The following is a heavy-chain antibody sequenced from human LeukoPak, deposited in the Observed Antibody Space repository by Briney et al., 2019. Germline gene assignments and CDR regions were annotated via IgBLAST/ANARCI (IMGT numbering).Heavy chain of an antibody. D-gene: IGHD6-13*01. J-gene: IGHJ1*01. CDR3: ARGYPLSTTAAGIYFQH. V-gene: IGHV1-2*02. CDR2: INPNSGGT. CDR1: GYTFSGYY. Sequence: GASVKVSCKASGYTFSGYYMHWVRQAPGQGLEWMGWINPNSGGTNYAQKFQGRVTMTRDTSISTAYMELSRLRSDDTAVYYCARGYPLSTTAAGIYFQHWGQGTLVTVSS.